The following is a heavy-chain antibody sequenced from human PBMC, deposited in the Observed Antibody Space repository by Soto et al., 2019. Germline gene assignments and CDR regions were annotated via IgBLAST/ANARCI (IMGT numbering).Heavy chain of an antibody. CDR3: ARDSSGWYGFDH. CDR2: IYWDDDK. D-gene: IGHD6-19*01. Sequence: QITLKESGPTLVKPTQTLTLTCTFSGFSLSTSGVGVGWIRQPPGKALEWLALIYWDDDKLCSPSLKSRLTITKDPSKNQVVLTMTKMDPVDTATYYCARDSSGWYGFDHWGQGTLVTVSS. J-gene: IGHJ4*02. V-gene: IGHV2-5*02. CDR1: GFSLSTSGVG.